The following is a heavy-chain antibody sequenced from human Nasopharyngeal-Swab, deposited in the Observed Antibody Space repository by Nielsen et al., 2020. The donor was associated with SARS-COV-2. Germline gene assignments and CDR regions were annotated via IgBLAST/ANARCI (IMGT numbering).Heavy chain of an antibody. CDR3: APVGSRWELLA. CDR1: GYTFTGQY. V-gene: IGHV1-2*02. CDR2: INPKSGGT. Sequence: ASVKVSCKASGYTFTGQYIQWVRQAPGQGLEWVGWINPKSGGTHYAQNFQGRVILTRDTSITTAYMELSSLRSDDTALYYCAPVGSRWELLAWGQGTLVTVSS. D-gene: IGHD1-26*01. J-gene: IGHJ5*02.